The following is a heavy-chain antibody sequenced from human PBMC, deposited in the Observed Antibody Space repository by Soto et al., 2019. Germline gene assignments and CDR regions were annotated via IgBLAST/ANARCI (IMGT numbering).Heavy chain of an antibody. Sequence: ASVKVSFKASGYTFTGYYMHWVRQAPGQGLEWMGWINPNSGGTNYAQKFQGRVTMTRDTSISTAYMELSRLRSDDTAVYYCARDPLYSSSWYYYYYGMDVWGQGTTVTVSS. J-gene: IGHJ6*02. CDR2: INPNSGGT. V-gene: IGHV1-2*02. CDR1: GYTFTGYY. CDR3: ARDPLYSSSWYYYYYGMDV. D-gene: IGHD6-13*01.